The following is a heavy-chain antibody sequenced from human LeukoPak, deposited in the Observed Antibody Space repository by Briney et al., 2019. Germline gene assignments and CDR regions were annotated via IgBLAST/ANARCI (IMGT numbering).Heavy chain of an antibody. Sequence: ASVKVSCKVSGYTLTDLSMHWVRQAPGKGLEWMGGFDPEDGETIYAQKFQGRVTMTEDTSTDTAYMELSSLRSEDTAVYYCATDKGGPRYDYVWGSYRYNAKYDYWGQGTLVTVSS. CDR2: FDPEDGET. V-gene: IGHV1-24*01. J-gene: IGHJ4*02. CDR1: GYTLTDLS. CDR3: ATDKGGPRYDYVWGSYRYNAKYDY. D-gene: IGHD3-16*02.